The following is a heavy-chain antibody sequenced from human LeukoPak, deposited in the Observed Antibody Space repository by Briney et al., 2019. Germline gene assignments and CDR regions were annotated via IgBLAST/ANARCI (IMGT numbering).Heavy chain of an antibody. J-gene: IGHJ3*02. CDR3: ARKGNAFDI. V-gene: IGHV3-74*01. D-gene: IGHD3-10*01. CDR2: INTDESST. CDR1: GFTFSNYA. Sequence: GGSLRLSCAASGFTFSNYAMSWVRQAPGKGLVWVSRINTDESSTSYADSVKGRFTISRDNAKNTLYLQMNSLRAEDTAVYYCARKGNAFDIWGQGTMVTVSS.